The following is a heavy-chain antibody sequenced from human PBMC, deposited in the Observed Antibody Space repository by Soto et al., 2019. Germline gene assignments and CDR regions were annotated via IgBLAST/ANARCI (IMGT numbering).Heavy chain of an antibody. CDR2: INSDGSST. CDR1: GFTFSSYW. J-gene: IGHJ4*02. Sequence: PGGSLRLSCAASGFTFSSYWMHWVRQAPGKGLVWVSRINSDGSSTSYADSVKGRFTISRDNAKNTLYLQMSDLRVEDTAIYYCTRDDSGLGIDYWGQGTQVTVSS. D-gene: IGHD1-26*01. CDR3: TRDDSGLGIDY. V-gene: IGHV3-74*01.